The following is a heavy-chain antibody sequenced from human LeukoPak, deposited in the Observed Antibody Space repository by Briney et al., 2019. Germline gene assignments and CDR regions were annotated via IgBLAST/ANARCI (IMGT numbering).Heavy chain of an antibody. CDR1: GGSISSYY. CDR2: INRSGST. D-gene: IGHD6-13*01. CDR3: ARVSSSWYNYYYYMDV. V-gene: IGHV4-34*01. J-gene: IGHJ6*03. Sequence: SETLSLTCTVSGGSISSYYWSWIRQPPGKGLEWIGEINRSGSTNYNPSLKSRVTISVDTSKNQFSLKLSSVTAADTAVYYCARVSSSWYNYYYYMDVWGKGTTVTISS.